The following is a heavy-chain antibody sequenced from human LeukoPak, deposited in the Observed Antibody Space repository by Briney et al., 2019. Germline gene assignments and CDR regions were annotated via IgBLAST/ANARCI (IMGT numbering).Heavy chain of an antibody. D-gene: IGHD5-12*01. J-gene: IGHJ6*03. CDR3: AKRRGYDEELEYYMDV. V-gene: IGHV3-48*03. CDR1: GFTFSSYE. CDR2: ISSSGSTI. Sequence: GGSLRLSCAASGFTFSSYEMNWVRQAPGKGLEWVSYISSSGSTIYYADSVKGRFTISRDNSKNTLYLQMNSLRAEDTAVYYCAKRRGYDEELEYYMDVWGKGTTVTISS.